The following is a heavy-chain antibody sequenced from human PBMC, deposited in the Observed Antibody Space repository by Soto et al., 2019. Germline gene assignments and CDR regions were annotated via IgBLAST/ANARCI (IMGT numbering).Heavy chain of an antibody. Sequence: ASVKVSCKASGYTFTSYYMHWVRQAPGQGLEWMGIINPSGGSTSYAQKFQGRVTMTRDTSTSTVYMELSSLRSEDTAVYYCARDNIFLGDGYNYVGYWGQGTLVTVSS. CDR1: GYTFTSYY. CDR3: ARDNIFLGDGYNYVGY. CDR2: INPSGGST. D-gene: IGHD5-12*01. V-gene: IGHV1-46*01. J-gene: IGHJ4*02.